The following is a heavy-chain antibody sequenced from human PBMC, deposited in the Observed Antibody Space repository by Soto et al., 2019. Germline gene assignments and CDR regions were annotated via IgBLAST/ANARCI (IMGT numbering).Heavy chain of an antibody. Sequence: SETLSLTCTVSGGSISSSSYYWVWIRQPPGKGLEWIGSSYYSGSTYYNPNVQSPITISVDTSKNQFSLKLRSVTAADTAVYYCARLSMAARPFDYWGQGTLVTVSS. CDR3: ARLSMAARPFDY. D-gene: IGHD6-6*01. CDR1: GGSISSSSYY. V-gene: IGHV4-39*01. J-gene: IGHJ4*02. CDR2: SYYSGST.